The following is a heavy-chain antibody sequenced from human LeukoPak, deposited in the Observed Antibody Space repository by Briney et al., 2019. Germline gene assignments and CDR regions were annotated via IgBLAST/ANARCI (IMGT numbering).Heavy chain of an antibody. Sequence: GESLKISCKGSGYSFTSYWIGWVRQMPGKGLEWMGIIYPGDSDTRYSPSFQGQVTISADKSISTAYLQWSSLKTEDTAVYYCTRRYNYDSSGYYYVRDAFDIWGQGTMVTVSS. V-gene: IGHV5-51*01. J-gene: IGHJ3*02. CDR2: IYPGDSDT. CDR1: GYSFTSYW. D-gene: IGHD3-22*01. CDR3: TRRYNYDSSGYYYVRDAFDI.